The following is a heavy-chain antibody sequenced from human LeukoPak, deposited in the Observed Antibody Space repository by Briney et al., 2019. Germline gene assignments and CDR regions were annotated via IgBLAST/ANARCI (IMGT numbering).Heavy chain of an antibody. D-gene: IGHD3-10*02. Sequence: PGGSLRLSCEASGFTFGNFGMTWVRQAPGKGLQWVSGITGSTTWTYYAASVKGRFTVSRDNSQNTLHLQMDSLRADDTAVYYCARELVSSGTGYFDLSGRGTLVTVSS. J-gene: IGHJ2*01. V-gene: IGHV3-23*01. CDR3: ARELVSSGTGYFDL. CDR1: GFTFGNFG. CDR2: ITGSTTWT.